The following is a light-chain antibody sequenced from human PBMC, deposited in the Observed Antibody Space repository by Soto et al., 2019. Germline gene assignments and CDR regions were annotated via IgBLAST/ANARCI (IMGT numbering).Light chain of an antibody. CDR1: QNVRTY. J-gene: IGKJ4*01. V-gene: IGKV3-11*01. Sequence: VLTQSPSTLSSSPGDRATLSCRASQNVRTYLDWYQQKPGQAPRLLIYDASNRATRILARFSGSGSETDFTLTSSILEPEDSAVYYCQYYGSPLTFRGGTKVDIK. CDR3: QYYGSPLT. CDR2: DAS.